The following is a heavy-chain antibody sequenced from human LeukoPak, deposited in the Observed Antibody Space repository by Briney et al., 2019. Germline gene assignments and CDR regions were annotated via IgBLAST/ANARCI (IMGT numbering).Heavy chain of an antibody. J-gene: IGHJ4*02. Sequence: QAGGSLRLSCAASGFTFSSYSMNWVRQAPGKGLEWVSAISGSGGSTYYADSVKGRFTISRDNSKNTLYLQMNSLRAEDTAVYYCAKAQDRIVGASNYGGFDYWGQGTLVTVSS. CDR3: AKAQDRIVGASNYGGFDY. CDR1: GFTFSSYS. V-gene: IGHV3-23*01. CDR2: ISGSGGST. D-gene: IGHD1-26*01.